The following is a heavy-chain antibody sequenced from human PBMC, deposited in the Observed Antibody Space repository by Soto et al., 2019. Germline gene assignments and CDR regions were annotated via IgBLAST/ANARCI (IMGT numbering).Heavy chain of an antibody. CDR2: INTYNGNT. J-gene: IGHJ6*02. Sequence: QVQLVQSGAEVQNPGASVKVSCKASGYTFTRYGIGWARQAPGQGLEWMGWINTYNGNTNYAQNVRGRVTLTTDTTTSTADMEQRSLTSNDTAIYYCAMVDVYVTPSPQDVWGQGTTVIVSS. V-gene: IGHV1-18*01. CDR3: AMVDVYVTPSPQDV. D-gene: IGHD3-16*01. CDR1: GYTFTRYG.